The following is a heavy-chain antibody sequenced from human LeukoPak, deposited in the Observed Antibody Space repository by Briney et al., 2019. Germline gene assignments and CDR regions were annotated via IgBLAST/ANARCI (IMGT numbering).Heavy chain of an antibody. J-gene: IGHJ4*02. Sequence: GRSLRLSCAASGFTFDDYAMHWVRQGPGKGLEWVSGISWNSGSIDYVESVKGRFTISRDNAKNSLYLQMNSLRPEDTAFYYCAKGPGGHWTFFEQWGRGTLVTVSS. CDR2: ISWNSGSI. CDR1: GFTFDDYA. V-gene: IGHV3-9*01. D-gene: IGHD1-1*01. CDR3: AKGPGGHWTFFEQ.